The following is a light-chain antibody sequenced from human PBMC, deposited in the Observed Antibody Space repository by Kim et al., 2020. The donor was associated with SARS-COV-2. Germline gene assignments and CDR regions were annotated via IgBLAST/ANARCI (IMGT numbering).Light chain of an antibody. J-gene: IGLJ3*02. Sequence: QSALTQPPSASGSPGQSVTISCTGTSSDVGGYNYVSWYQQHPGKAPKLMIYEVSKRPAGVPDRFSGSKTGNSASLTVLSLQAEDEADYYCSSYASSNNWVFGGGTQLTVL. CDR1: SSDVGGYNY. V-gene: IGLV2-8*01. CDR2: EVS. CDR3: SSYASSNNWV.